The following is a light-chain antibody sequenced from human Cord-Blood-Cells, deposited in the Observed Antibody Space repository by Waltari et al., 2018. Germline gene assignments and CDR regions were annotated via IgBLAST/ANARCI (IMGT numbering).Light chain of an antibody. CDR1: SSDVGSYNL. J-gene: IGLJ1*01. CDR3: CSYAGSSYV. V-gene: IGLV2-23*01. CDR2: GGS. Sequence: QSALTQPASVSVSPGPSITISCTGTSSDVGSYNLVSWYQQHPGKAPKLMIYGGSKRRSGVSNRFSGSKSGNMASLTISGLQAEDEADYYCCSYAGSSYVFGTGTKVTVL.